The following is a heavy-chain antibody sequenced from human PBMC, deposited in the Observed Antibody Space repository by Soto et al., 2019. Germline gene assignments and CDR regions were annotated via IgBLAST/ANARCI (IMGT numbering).Heavy chain of an antibody. D-gene: IGHD3-3*01. CDR1: GFSLTTSGVG. CDR3: AHRVLRTVFGLVTTTAIYFDF. V-gene: IGHV2-5*02. Sequence: QITLNESGPTQVKPRQTLTLTCTFSGFSLTTSGVGVGWIRQSPGKAPEWLALIYWDDDKRYSPSLKSRLTIPKDTSKNEGVLTMADLDPADTATYSCAHRVLRTVFGLVTTTAIYFDFWGQGTPVAVSS. J-gene: IGHJ4*02. CDR2: IYWDDDK.